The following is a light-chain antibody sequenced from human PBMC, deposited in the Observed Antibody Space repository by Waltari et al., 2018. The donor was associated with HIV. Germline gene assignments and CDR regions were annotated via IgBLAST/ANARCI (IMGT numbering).Light chain of an antibody. V-gene: IGLV1-40*01. CDR2: DNN. J-gene: IGLJ2*01. CDR3: QSYDSGLGGV. Sequence: QSVLTQPPSVSGARGQSVTISCTGGNSNIGEYYGVHWYRQLPGPAPKLLIYDNNNRPSGVPDRFSGSKSGTSASLAITGLQAEDEADYYCQSYDSGLGGVFGGGTKLIVL. CDR1: NSNIGEYYG.